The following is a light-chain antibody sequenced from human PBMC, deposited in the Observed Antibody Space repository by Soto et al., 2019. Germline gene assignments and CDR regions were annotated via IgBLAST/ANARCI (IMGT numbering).Light chain of an antibody. Sequence: QSALTQPASVSGSPGQSITISCTGTSSDVGAYNYVSWYQRHPDKAPKVMIYEVTNRPSGVSNRFSGSKSGNTASLTISGLQAEDEADYYCSSYTRSDIFIFGTGTKLTVL. CDR3: SSYTRSDIFI. CDR2: EVT. J-gene: IGLJ1*01. CDR1: SSDVGAYNY. V-gene: IGLV2-14*01.